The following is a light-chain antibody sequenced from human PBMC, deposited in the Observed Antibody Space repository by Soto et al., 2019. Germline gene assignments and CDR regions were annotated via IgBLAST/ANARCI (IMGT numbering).Light chain of an antibody. CDR2: WAS. CDR1: QSVLYSSNNKNY. J-gene: IGKJ1*01. Sequence: DIVMTQSPDSLAASLGERATINCKSSQSVLYSSNNKNYLAWYQQKPGQPPKLLIYWASIRESGVPDRFSGSGSGTDFTLTINNLQAEDVAVYYCQQYYSPWTFGQGTKVEIK. V-gene: IGKV4-1*01. CDR3: QQYYSPWT.